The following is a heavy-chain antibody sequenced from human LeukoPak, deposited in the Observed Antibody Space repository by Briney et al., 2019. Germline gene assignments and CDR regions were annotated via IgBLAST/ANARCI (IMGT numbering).Heavy chain of an antibody. J-gene: IGHJ3*02. V-gene: IGHV3-15*01. Sequence: GGSLRLSCAASGFTFSNAWMSWVRQAPGKGLEWVGRIKSKTDGGTTDYAAPVKGRFTISRDDSKNTLYLQMNSLKTEDTAVYYCARAASVAGTRLDAFDIWGQGAMVTVSS. CDR1: GFTFSNAW. CDR2: IKSKTDGGTT. CDR3: ARAASVAGTRLDAFDI. D-gene: IGHD6-19*01.